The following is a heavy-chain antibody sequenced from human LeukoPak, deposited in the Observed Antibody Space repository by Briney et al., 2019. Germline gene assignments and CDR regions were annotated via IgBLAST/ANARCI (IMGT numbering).Heavy chain of an antibody. Sequence: GGSLRLSCAASGFTFSSYAMSWVRQAPGKGLEWVSAISGSGGSTYYADSVKGRFTISRDNSKNTLYLQMNSQRAEDTAVYYCAKARYLIYYFDYWGQGTLVTVSS. CDR3: AKARYLIYYFDY. J-gene: IGHJ4*02. CDR1: GFTFSSYA. V-gene: IGHV3-23*01. D-gene: IGHD3-9*01. CDR2: ISGSGGST.